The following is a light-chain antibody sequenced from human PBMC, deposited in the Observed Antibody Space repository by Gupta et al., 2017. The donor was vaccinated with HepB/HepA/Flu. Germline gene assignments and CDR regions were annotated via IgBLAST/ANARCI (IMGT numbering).Light chain of an antibody. Sequence: IQMTQSPSTLSASVGARVTITCRASQSINNWLGWYQQKPGKAPKLLIYKASTLESGAPSMFSGSGSGTEFTLTISSLQPDDFATYYCQQYNGYSTFGGGTKVAIK. J-gene: IGKJ4*01. CDR3: QQYNGYST. CDR2: KAS. CDR1: QSINNW. V-gene: IGKV1-5*03.